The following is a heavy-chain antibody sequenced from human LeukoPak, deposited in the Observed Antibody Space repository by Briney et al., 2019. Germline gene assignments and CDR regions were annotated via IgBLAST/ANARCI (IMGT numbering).Heavy chain of an antibody. V-gene: IGHV1-18*01. CDR1: GYRFTGSG. D-gene: IGHD6-19*01. J-gene: IGHJ5*02. CDR2: ISGYNGET. Sequence: ASVKVSCKASGYRFTGSGISWVRQAPGQGLEWMGWISGYNGETNYVQKFQGRVTMTTDTSTSTAYLELRSLRSDDTAVYYCARDPSNTSGWKTWFDPWGQGTLVTVSS. CDR3: ARDPSNTSGWKTWFDP.